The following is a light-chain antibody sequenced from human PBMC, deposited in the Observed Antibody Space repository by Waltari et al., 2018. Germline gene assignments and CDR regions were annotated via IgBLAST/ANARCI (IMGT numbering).Light chain of an antibody. CDR3: QQYSTFSPRA. CDR1: PSISRW. Sequence: DIQMTQSPSTLSASVGDRVTITCRASPSISRWLAWYQQKPGKAPQLLIYKASTLKSGVPSRFSGSGSGTEFTLTISSLQPDDFATYFCQQYSTFSPRAFGQGTKVEIK. V-gene: IGKV1-5*03. CDR2: KAS. J-gene: IGKJ1*01.